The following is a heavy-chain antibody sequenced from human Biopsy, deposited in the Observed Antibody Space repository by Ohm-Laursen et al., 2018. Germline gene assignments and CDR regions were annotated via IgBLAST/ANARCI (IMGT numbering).Heavy chain of an antibody. Sequence: SETLSLTCTVSDASASSGRYYWTWIRQPPRKPLEWIGYFYSSGTTRYNPSLESRLSISMDTSKNEVSLRPTSMTAADTAVYFCARAPADQYAARNYYSSHAFDMWGQGTKVTVSS. V-gene: IGHV4-61*01. CDR3: ARAPADQYAARNYYSSHAFDM. CDR2: FYSSGTT. D-gene: IGHD3-10*01. J-gene: IGHJ3*02. CDR1: DASASSGRYY.